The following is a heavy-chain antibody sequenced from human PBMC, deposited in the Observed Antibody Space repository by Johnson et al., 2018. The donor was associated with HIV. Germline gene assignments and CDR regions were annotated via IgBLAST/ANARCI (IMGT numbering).Heavy chain of an antibody. CDR1: GFTFSNYP. J-gene: IGHJ3*01. D-gene: IGHD5-12*01. Sequence: VQLVESGGGVVRPGRSLRLSCAASGFTFSNYPMHWVRQAPGKGLEWVAVISFDGSNKFYADSVKGRFTISIDNSKNTLYPQMNSLRAEDTAVYFCASGDDDGFWGQGTKVTVSS. CDR2: ISFDGSNK. CDR3: ASGDDDGF. V-gene: IGHV3-30*14.